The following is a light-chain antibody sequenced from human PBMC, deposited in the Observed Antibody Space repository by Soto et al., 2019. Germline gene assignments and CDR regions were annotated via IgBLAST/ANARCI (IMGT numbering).Light chain of an antibody. V-gene: IGKV1-5*01. CDR3: QQYHNYPRT. J-gene: IGKJ1*01. Sequence: DIQMTQSPSSVSASVGDRVTITCRASESIRTWLAWYQHKPGKAPKFLIYDASSLESGVPSRFSGSGSGTEFTLTISNLQPDDFATYFCQQYHNYPRTFGQGTKV. CDR2: DAS. CDR1: ESIRTW.